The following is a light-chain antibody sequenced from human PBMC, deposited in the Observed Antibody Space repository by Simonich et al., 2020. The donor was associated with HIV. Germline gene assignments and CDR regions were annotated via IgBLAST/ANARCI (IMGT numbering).Light chain of an antibody. CDR1: KLGDKY. J-gene: IGLJ2*01. CDR2: QDS. Sequence: SYELTQPPLVSVSPGQTASITCSGDKLGDKYACWYQHKPGQSPVLVIYQDSKRPSGIPGRFAGSNSGNTATLTISGTQAMDEADYYCQAWDSSTAEVFGGGTKLTVL. V-gene: IGLV3-1*01. CDR3: QAWDSSTAEV.